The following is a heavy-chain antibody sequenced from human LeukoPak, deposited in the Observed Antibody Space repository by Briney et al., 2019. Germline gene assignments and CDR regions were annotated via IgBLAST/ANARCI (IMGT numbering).Heavy chain of an antibody. CDR1: GYTFTDYY. Sequence: ASVKVSCKASGYTFTDYYMHWVRQAPGQGLEWMGWINPNTGGTIYAQKFQGRVIMTRDTSISTAYMELSRVRSDDTAVYYCARDRYSGSYQPFDYWGQGTLVTVSS. CDR3: ARDRYSGSYQPFDY. V-gene: IGHV1-2*02. CDR2: INPNTGGT. D-gene: IGHD1-26*01. J-gene: IGHJ4*02.